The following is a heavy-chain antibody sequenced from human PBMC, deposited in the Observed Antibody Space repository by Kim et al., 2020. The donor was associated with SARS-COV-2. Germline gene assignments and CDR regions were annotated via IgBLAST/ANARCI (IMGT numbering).Heavy chain of an antibody. J-gene: IGHJ4*02. CDR2: INPNSGGT. CDR3: ARPGGLVRGYDY. Sequence: ASVKVSCKASGYTFTGNYMHWVRQAPGQGLEWMGSINPNSGGTNYAQKFQGRVTMTRDTSITTAYMELSGLRSDDTAVYYCARPGGLVRGYDYWGQGTLVTVSS. D-gene: IGHD3-10*01. CDR1: GYTFTGNY. V-gene: IGHV1-2*02.